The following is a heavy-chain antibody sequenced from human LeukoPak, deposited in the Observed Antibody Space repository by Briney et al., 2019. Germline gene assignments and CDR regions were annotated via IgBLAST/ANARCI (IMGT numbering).Heavy chain of an antibody. CDR3: AREILGSSLVHTPYYYYGMDV. Sequence: SGGSLRLSCAASGFTVSSFCMSWLRQAPGQGLEWVAHTKQDGSEKYYVDYVKGRFTISRDNAKNSLYLQMSSLRAEDTAVYYCAREILGSSLVHTPYYYYGMDVWGQGTTVTVSS. D-gene: IGHD6-13*01. CDR2: TKQDGSEK. CDR1: GFTVSSFC. V-gene: IGHV3-7*04. J-gene: IGHJ6*02.